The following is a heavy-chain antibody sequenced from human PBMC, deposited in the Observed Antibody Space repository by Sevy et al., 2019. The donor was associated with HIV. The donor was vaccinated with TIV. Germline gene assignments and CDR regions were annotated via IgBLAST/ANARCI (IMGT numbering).Heavy chain of an antibody. V-gene: IGHV3-23*01. D-gene: IGHD3-3*01. CDR3: AKGAYYDFWSGYYFPIDAFDI. CDR1: GFTFSSYA. Sequence: GGSLRLSCAASGFTFSSYAMSWVRQAPGKGLEWASAISGSGGSTYYADSVKGRFTISRDNSKNTLYLQMNSLRAEDTAVYYCAKGAYYDFWSGYYFPIDAFDIWGQGTMVTVSS. J-gene: IGHJ3*02. CDR2: ISGSGGST.